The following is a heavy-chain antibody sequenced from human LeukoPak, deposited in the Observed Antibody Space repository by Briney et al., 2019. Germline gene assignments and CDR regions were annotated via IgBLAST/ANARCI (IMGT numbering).Heavy chain of an antibody. CDR3: AKDQDYYGSGTNFDY. Sequence: GGSLRLSCAASGFTFRSYAMSWVRQAPGKGLEWVSVISESAISTYYADSVKGRFTISRDNSKNTLYLQMNSLRAEDTAVYYCAKDQDYYGSGTNFDYWGQGTLVTVSS. CDR1: GFTFRSYA. J-gene: IGHJ4*02. D-gene: IGHD3-10*01. V-gene: IGHV3-23*01. CDR2: ISESAIST.